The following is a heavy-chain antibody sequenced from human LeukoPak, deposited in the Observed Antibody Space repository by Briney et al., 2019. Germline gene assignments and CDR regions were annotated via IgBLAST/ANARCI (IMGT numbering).Heavy chain of an antibody. Sequence: SETLSLTCTVSGGSISSGDYYWSWIRQPPGQGLEWIAYISHSGGTYYNPSLKSRVTISVDTSKNQFSLKLSSVTAADTAVYYCARGLSSGWYRAIREDYWGQGTLVTVSS. D-gene: IGHD6-19*01. CDR2: ISHSGGT. V-gene: IGHV4-30-4*01. CDR3: ARGLSSGWYRAIREDY. CDR1: GGSISSGDYY. J-gene: IGHJ4*02.